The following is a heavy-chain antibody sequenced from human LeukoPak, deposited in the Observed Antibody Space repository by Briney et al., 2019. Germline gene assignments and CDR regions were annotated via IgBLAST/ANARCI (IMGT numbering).Heavy chain of an antibody. CDR2: IYTSGST. D-gene: IGHD5-18*01. CDR1: GGSISSYY. CDR3: ASSVGSITAMVLDD. Sequence: PSETMSLTCTVSGGSISSYYWSWIRQPAGKGLEWIGRIYTSGSTNYNPSLKSRVTMSVDTSKNQFSLKLSSVTAADTAVYYCASSVGSITAMVLDDWGQGTLLTVSS. V-gene: IGHV4-4*07. J-gene: IGHJ4*02.